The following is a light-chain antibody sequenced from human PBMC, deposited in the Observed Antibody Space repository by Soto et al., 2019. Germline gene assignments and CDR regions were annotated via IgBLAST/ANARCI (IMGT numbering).Light chain of an antibody. CDR1: QGIRHD. Sequence: AIQMTQSPSSLSASVGDRVTITCRASQGIRHDLGWYQQKPGKAPKVLIYAASSLLSGVPSRFSGSGSGTDFTLTISSLQPEDFATYYCLQHYNYPRTFGQGTKVEIK. V-gene: IGKV1-6*01. J-gene: IGKJ1*01. CDR3: LQHYNYPRT. CDR2: AAS.